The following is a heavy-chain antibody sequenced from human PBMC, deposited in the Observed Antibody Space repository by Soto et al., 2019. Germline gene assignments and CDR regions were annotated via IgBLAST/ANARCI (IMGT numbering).Heavy chain of an antibody. D-gene: IGHD6-19*01. V-gene: IGHV3-23*01. J-gene: IGHJ5*02. CDR2: VSGSGTST. Sequence: GGSLRLSCAASGFTFNTYAMAWVRQAPGKGLNCVSAVSGSGTSTYSADSVKGRFTISRDNSKNTLYLQMNSLRIEDTAVYYCAKCSGVGGWYSGWFDPWGQGILVTVSS. CDR3: AKCSGVGGWYSGWFDP. CDR1: GFTFNTYA.